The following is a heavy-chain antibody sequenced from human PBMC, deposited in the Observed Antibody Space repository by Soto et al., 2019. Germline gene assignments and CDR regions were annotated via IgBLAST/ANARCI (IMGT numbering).Heavy chain of an antibody. CDR1: GGSISSYY. CDR2: IYYSGST. J-gene: IGHJ6*02. D-gene: IGHD3-22*01. V-gene: IGHV4-59*08. CDR3: ARVLYSSGYYYYYYYGMDV. Sequence: SETLSLTCTVSGGSISSYYWSWIRQPPGKGLEWIGYIYYSGSTNYNPSLKSRVTISVDTSKNQFSLKLSSVTAADTAVYYCARVLYSSGYYYYYYYGMDVWGQGTTVTVSS.